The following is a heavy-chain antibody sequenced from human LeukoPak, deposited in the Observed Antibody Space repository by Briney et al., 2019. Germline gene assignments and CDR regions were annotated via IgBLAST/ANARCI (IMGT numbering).Heavy chain of an antibody. CDR1: GFTFSSYG. D-gene: IGHD1-1*01. CDR3: AKDTPTTGYHLDS. V-gene: IGHV3-30*02. CDR2: IRYDGSDK. Sequence: GGSLRLSCAASGFTFSSYGMHWVRQAPGKGLEWVAFIRYDGSDKSYADSVKGRFTISRDNSENTLYLQINSLRVEDTAVYYCAKDTPTTGYHLDSWGQGTLVTVSS. J-gene: IGHJ4*02.